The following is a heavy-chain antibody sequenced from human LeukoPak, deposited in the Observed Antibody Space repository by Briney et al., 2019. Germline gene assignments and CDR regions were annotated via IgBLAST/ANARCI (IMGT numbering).Heavy chain of an antibody. J-gene: IGHJ3*01. Sequence: ASVKVSCKAAGYAFTGSYIHWVRQAPGQGLEWMGWINPNNGFTAYAQNFQGRVTMTRDTSISTAYMDLSRPTSDDTAVYFCARDRGARLERFYAFDFWGQGTTVTVSS. D-gene: IGHD1-1*01. CDR3: ARDRGARLERFYAFDF. V-gene: IGHV1-2*02. CDR2: INPNNGFT. CDR1: GYAFTGSY.